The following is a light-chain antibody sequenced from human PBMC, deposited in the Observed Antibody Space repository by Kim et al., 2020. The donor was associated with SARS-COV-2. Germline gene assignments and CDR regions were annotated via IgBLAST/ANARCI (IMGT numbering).Light chain of an antibody. J-gene: IGLJ2*01. Sequence: VSQGQTAIITCSGDKLGDKYTCWYQQRPGQSPVLVIYQDTQRPSGIPERFSGSNSGNTATLTISGTQAMDEADYYCQAWDTSTGVFGGGTKLTVL. CDR1: KLGDKY. V-gene: IGLV3-1*01. CDR3: QAWDTSTGV. CDR2: QDT.